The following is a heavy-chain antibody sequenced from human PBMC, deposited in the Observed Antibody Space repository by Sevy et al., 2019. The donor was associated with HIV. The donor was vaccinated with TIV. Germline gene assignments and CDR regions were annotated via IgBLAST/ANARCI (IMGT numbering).Heavy chain of an antibody. CDR2: IYSDGTT. D-gene: IGHD3-22*01. CDR3: AKGQTDYYDTSGPVDY. CDR1: GFTVSINY. J-gene: IGHJ4*02. Sequence: GGSLRLSCSASGFTVSINYMTWVRQAPGKGLEWVSVIYSDGTTHHGDSVKGRFTISRDNSKNTLYLQMNSLRAEDTALYYCAKGQTDYYDTSGPVDYWGQGTLVTVSS. V-gene: IGHV3-66*01.